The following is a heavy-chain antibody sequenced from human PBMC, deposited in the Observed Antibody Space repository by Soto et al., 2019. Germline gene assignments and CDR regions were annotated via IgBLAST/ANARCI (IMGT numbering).Heavy chain of an antibody. CDR3: ARDPGVHSNSWSGTHYYYGMDV. CDR1: GYTFTSYG. V-gene: IGHV1-18*01. D-gene: IGHD6-13*01. J-gene: IGHJ6*02. CDR2: ISPYNGNT. Sequence: QVQLVQSGAEVKKPGASVKVSCKASGYTFTSYGISWVRQAPGHGLEWMGWISPYNGNTNYAPNLQGRVTMTTDTSTSTAYMGLRSRRSDDTAVYYCARDPGVHSNSWSGTHYYYGMDVWGQGTTVTVSS.